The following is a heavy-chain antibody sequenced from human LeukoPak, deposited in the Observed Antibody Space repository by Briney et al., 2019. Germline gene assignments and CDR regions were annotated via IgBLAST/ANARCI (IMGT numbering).Heavy chain of an antibody. J-gene: IGHJ6*02. CDR2: IWSNSAEI. CDR3: AKGLGGYSGYQFYFYGMDV. CDR1: GFTFSSYS. Sequence: GGSLRLSCAASGFTFSSYSMNWVRQAPGKGLEWVSSIWSNSAEIHYADSVKGRLTISRDNSQNTLYLQMNSLRAEDTAVYYCAKGLGGYSGYQFYFYGMDVWGQGTTVTVSS. D-gene: IGHD5-12*01. V-gene: IGHV3-21*01.